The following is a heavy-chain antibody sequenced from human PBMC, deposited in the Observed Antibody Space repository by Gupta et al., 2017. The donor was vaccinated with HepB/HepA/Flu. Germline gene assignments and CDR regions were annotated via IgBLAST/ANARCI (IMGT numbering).Heavy chain of an antibody. V-gene: IGHV3-53*01. CDR2: IYSGGST. Sequence: EVQLVESGGGLIQPGGSLRLSCAASGFTVSSHYMSWVRQAPGKGLEWVSVIYSGGSTYYADSVKGRFTISRDNSKNTLYLQMNSLRAEDTAVYYCASCRRVHYYDREAFDIWGQGTMVTVSS. J-gene: IGHJ3*02. CDR3: ASCRRVHYYDREAFDI. D-gene: IGHD3-22*01. CDR1: GFTVSSHY.